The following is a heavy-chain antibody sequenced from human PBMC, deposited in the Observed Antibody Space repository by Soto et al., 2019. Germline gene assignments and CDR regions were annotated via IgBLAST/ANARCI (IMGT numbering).Heavy chain of an antibody. CDR2: IYHSGST. D-gene: IGHD2-2*01. J-gene: IGHJ5*02. V-gene: IGHV4-30-2*01. CDR3: ARVPDR. CDR1: GDSIRSGGDS. Sequence: PSGTLELRCAVCGDSIRSGGDSWSWIRQPPGKGLEWIGYIYHSGSTYYNPSLKSRVTISVDRSKNQFSLKLSSVTAADTAVYYCARVPDRWGQGTLVTVSS.